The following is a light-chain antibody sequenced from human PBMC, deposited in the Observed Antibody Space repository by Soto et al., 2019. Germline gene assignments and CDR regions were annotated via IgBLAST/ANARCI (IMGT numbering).Light chain of an antibody. Sequence: QSVLTQPASVSGSPGQSITITCTGTSSDVGGYKSVSWYQQHPGKAPKLLIYEDRNRPSGVSSRFSGSKSGSTASLTLSGLQSDDQAEYSCCSYAGGNTYVFGTGTNAAVL. V-gene: IGLV2-14*01. CDR1: SSDVGGYKS. CDR2: EDR. J-gene: IGLJ1*01. CDR3: CSYAGGNTYV.